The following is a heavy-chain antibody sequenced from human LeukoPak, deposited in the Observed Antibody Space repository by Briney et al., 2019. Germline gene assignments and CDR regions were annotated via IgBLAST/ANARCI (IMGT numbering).Heavy chain of an antibody. Sequence: SETLSLTCTVSGDSIKSYYWSLIRQPPGKGLEWLGYIHYSGSINYNPSLKSRLTISVDMSNNQFSLKLSSVTAADTAVYYCARATMVRGVLFDYWGQGTLVTVSS. CDR3: ARATMVRGVLFDY. J-gene: IGHJ4*02. V-gene: IGHV4-59*01. D-gene: IGHD3-10*01. CDR1: GDSIKSYY. CDR2: IHYSGSI.